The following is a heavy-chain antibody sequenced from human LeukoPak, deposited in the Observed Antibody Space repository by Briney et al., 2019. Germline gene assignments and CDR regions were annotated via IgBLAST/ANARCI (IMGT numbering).Heavy chain of an antibody. CDR1: GASFSAYY. Sequence: SETLSLTCAVYGASFSAYYWSWIRQPPGKGLEWIGEINHSGSTYYNPSLKSRVTISVDRSKNQFSLKLSSVTAADTAVYYCARENSIWGGYYVNYMDVWGKGTTVTVSS. D-gene: IGHD3-3*01. V-gene: IGHV4-34*01. CDR3: ARENSIWGGYYVNYMDV. J-gene: IGHJ6*03. CDR2: INHSGST.